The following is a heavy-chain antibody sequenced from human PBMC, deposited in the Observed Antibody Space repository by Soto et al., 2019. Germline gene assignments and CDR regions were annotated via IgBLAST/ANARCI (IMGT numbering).Heavy chain of an antibody. V-gene: IGHV3-7*03. CDR1: GFTFSTYW. CDR3: AGWGGHDYNY. CDR2: INPDGNVG. Sequence: EVQLLGSGGGLVQPGGSLRLSCVGSGFTFSTYWMNWVRQAPGKGLEWVANINPDGNVGTYVDSVRGRFTTSRDNAKNSLYLQISSRGADDTAVYFCAGWGGHDYNYWGQGIMVTVSS. D-gene: IGHD4-4*01. J-gene: IGHJ4*02.